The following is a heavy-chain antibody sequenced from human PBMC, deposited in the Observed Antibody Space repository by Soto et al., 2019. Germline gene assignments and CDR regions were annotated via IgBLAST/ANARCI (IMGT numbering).Heavy chain of an antibody. CDR3: ARDAITMVRGVNTDYYYYGMDV. D-gene: IGHD3-10*01. Sequence: SCAASGFTFSSYEMNWVRQAPGKGLEWVSYISSSGSTIYYADSVKGRFTISRDNAKNSLYLQMNSLRAEDTAVYYCARDAITMVRGVNTDYYYYGMDVWGQGTTVTVSS. CDR2: ISSSGSTI. J-gene: IGHJ6*02. CDR1: GFTFSSYE. V-gene: IGHV3-48*03.